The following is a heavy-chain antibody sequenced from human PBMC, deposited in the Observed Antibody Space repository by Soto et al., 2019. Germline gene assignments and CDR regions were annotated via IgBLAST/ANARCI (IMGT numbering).Heavy chain of an antibody. D-gene: IGHD2-2*01. CDR2: IMPMFGVT. V-gene: IGHV1-69*12. J-gene: IGHJ6*02. CDR3: AGEGVTSSMSLPWMGYHYYGLDV. Sequence: QVQLVQSGAEVKKPGSSVKVSCRASGGTFNSHTISWVRQAPGQGLECMGGIMPMFGVTNYARKFQGRLTMTANESTTTAYMEVSSLTSDVTAVYYCAGEGVTSSMSLPWMGYHYYGLDVWGQGTTVIVSS. CDR1: GGTFNSHT.